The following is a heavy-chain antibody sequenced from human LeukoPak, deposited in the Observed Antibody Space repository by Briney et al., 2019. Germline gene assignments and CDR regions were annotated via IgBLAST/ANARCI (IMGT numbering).Heavy chain of an antibody. CDR3: ARMSEGIFDY. CDR2: INHSGST. CDR1: GGSFSGYY. D-gene: IGHD3-10*01. Sequence: PSETLSLTCAVYGGSFSGYYWSWIRQPPGKGLEWIGEINHSGSTNYNPSLKSRVTTSVDTSKKQFSLKLSSVTAADTAVYYCARMSEGIFDYWGQGTLVSVSS. V-gene: IGHV4-34*01. J-gene: IGHJ4*02.